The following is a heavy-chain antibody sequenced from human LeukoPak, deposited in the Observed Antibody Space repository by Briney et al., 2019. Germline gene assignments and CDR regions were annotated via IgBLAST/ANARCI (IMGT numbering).Heavy chain of an antibody. D-gene: IGHD3-10*01. J-gene: IGHJ4*02. CDR3: TGNYYGSGSYADFDD. CDR1: GFTFSGSA. Sequence: GGSLRLSCAASGFTFSGSALHCVRQASGKGQEWVGRIRSTANGYATAYAASVKGTFTISRDDSKNKAYLQMDSLKTEDTAVYYCTGNYYGSGSYADFDDWGQGTLVTVS. V-gene: IGHV3-73*01. CDR2: IRSTANGYAT.